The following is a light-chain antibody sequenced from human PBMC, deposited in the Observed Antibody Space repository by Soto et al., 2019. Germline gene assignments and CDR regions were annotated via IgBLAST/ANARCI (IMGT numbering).Light chain of an antibody. V-gene: IGLV1-40*01. CDR3: QSYDSTLSGYV. CDR2: ANN. CDR1: SSNIAAGYD. J-gene: IGLJ1*01. Sequence: QSVLTQPPSVSGAPGQRVTISCTGSSSNIAAGYDVHWYQQLPGTAPKLLIYANNNRPSGVPDRFAGSKSGTSVSLAITGLQSDDEADYYCQSYDSTLSGYVFGTGTKLTVL.